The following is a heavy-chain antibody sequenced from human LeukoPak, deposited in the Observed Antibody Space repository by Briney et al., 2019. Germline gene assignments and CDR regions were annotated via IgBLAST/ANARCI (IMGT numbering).Heavy chain of an antibody. CDR3: ARPDYGGNNDAFDI. CDR1: GYSISSGYY. D-gene: IGHD4-23*01. Sequence: SETLSLTCTVSGYSISSGYYWGWIRQPPGKGLEWIGSIYHSGSTYYNPSLKSRVTISVDTSKNQFSLKLSPVTAADTAVYYCARPDYGGNNDAFDIWGQGTMVTVSS. V-gene: IGHV4-38-2*02. J-gene: IGHJ3*02. CDR2: IYHSGST.